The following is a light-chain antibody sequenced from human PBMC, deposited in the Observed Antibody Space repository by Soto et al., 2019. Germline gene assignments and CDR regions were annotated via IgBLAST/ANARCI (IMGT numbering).Light chain of an antibody. J-gene: IGLJ1*01. CDR3: SSHAGSKRV. Sequence: QSALTQPPSASGSPGQSVTISCTGTSSDVGVYNYVSWYQQHPGKAPKLMIYEVSKRPSGVPDRFSGSKSGNTASLTVSGLQAEDEADYYCSSHAGSKRVFGTGTKVTVL. CDR1: SSDVGVYNY. CDR2: EVS. V-gene: IGLV2-8*01.